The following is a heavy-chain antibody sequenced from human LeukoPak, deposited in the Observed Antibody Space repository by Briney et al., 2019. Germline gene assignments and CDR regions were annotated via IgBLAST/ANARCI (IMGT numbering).Heavy chain of an antibody. J-gene: IGHJ1*01. CDR1: GDSISTSPYY. Sequence: SETLSLTCTVSGDSISTSPYYWGWIRQPPGKGLEWIGSFYYSGTTYYNPSLKSRDTISVDTSKNHFSLKLSSVTAADTAVYYCARGLDSSILYFQHWGQGTLVTVSS. CDR3: ARGLDSSILYFQH. CDR2: FYYSGTT. D-gene: IGHD3-22*01. V-gene: IGHV4-39*07.